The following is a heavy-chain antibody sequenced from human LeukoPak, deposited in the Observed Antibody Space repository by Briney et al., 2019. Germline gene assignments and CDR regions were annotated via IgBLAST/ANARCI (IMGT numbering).Heavy chain of an antibody. CDR3: ARDRTLYCSGTTCSYFDY. D-gene: IGHD2-2*01. J-gene: IGHJ4*02. V-gene: IGHV3-7*01. CDR2: IKADGSEK. CDR1: GFTFSSYA. Sequence: GGSLRLSCAASGFTFSSYAMCWVRQAPGKGLEWVANIKADGSEKYFVDSVKGRFTISRDNAKNSLYLQMNSLRAEDTAVYHCARDRTLYCSGTTCSYFDYWGQGTLVTVSS.